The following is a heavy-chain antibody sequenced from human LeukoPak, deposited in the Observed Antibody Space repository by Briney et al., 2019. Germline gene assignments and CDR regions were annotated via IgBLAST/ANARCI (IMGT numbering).Heavy chain of an antibody. V-gene: IGHV3-7*03. Sequence: GGSLRLSCAASGFTFSSYLMSWVRQAPGKGLEWVANIKQNGSEKYYVDSVKGRCTISRDNAKNSLYLQMNSLRAEDTAVYYCARGCSGGSCYSEPYYYYYGIDLWGQGTTVTVSS. CDR1: GFTFSSYL. J-gene: IGHJ6*02. CDR2: IKQNGSEK. D-gene: IGHD2-15*01. CDR3: ARGCSGGSCYSEPYYYYYGIDL.